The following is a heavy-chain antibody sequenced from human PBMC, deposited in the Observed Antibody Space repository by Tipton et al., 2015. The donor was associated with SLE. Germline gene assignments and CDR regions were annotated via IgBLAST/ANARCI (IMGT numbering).Heavy chain of an antibody. CDR3: ARVLKDYMDV. CDR2: VYYTGNT. J-gene: IGHJ6*03. V-gene: IGHV4-39*07. Sequence: TLSLTCIVSGDSISSTSYYWGWIRQPPGKGLEWVGTVYYTGNTFYNPSLKSRVTISIDTSKNQFSLKLSSVTAADTAVYYCARVLKDYMDVWGKGTTVTVSS. CDR1: GDSISSTSYY.